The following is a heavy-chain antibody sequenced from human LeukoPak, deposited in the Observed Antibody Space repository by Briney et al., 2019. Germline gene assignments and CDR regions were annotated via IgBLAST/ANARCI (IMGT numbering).Heavy chain of an antibody. CDR1: GFTFSSYG. V-gene: IGHV3-23*01. CDR3: AKDWGTAMVNYYFDY. J-gene: IGHJ4*02. CDR2: ISGSGSTI. D-gene: IGHD5-18*01. Sequence: GGTLRLSCAASGFTFSSYGMSWVRQAPGKGLEWVSAISGSGSTIYYADSVKGRFTISRDNAKNSLYLQMNSLRAEDTAVYYCAKDWGTAMVNYYFDYWGQGTLVTVSS.